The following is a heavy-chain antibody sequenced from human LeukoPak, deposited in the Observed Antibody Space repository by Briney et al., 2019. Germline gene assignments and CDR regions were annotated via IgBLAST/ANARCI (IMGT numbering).Heavy chain of an antibody. J-gene: IGHJ6*03. CDR3: ARRTSTTVHQTSGVYHYYMDV. V-gene: IGHV4-4*09. Sequence: SETLSLTCTVSGGSISSYYWSWIRQPPGKGLEWIGYIYTSGSTNYNPSLKSRVTISVDTSKNQFSLKLSSVTAADTAVYYCARRTSTTVHQTSGVYHYYMDVWGKGTTVTVPS. CDR1: GGSISSYY. CDR2: IYTSGST. D-gene: IGHD4-17*01.